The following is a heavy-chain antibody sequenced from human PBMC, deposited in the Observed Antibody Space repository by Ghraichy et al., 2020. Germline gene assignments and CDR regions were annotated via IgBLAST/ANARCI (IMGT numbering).Heavy chain of an antibody. CDR1: GGTFSSYA. V-gene: IGHV1-69*13. CDR2: IIPIFGTA. J-gene: IGHJ5*02. D-gene: IGHD6-19*01. CDR3: ARRNGAVAGPYNWFDP. Sequence: SVKVSCKASGGTFSSYAISWVRQAPGQGLEWMGGIIPIFGTANYAQKFQGRVTITADESTSTAYMELSSLRSEDTAVYYCARRNGAVAGPYNWFDPWGQGTLVTVSS.